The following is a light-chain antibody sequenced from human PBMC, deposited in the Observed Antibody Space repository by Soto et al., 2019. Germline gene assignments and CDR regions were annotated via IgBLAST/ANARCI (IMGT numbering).Light chain of an antibody. CDR1: QSVSSSY. J-gene: IGKJ4*01. V-gene: IGKV3D-20*02. CDR2: GAS. Sequence: EIVLTQSPVTLSLSPGERATLSCRASQSVSSSYLAWYQQKPGQAPRLLIYGASTRATGIPARFSGSGSGTEFTLTISSLQSEDSAVYYCQQRSNWPSLTFGGGTKV. CDR3: QQRSNWPSLT.